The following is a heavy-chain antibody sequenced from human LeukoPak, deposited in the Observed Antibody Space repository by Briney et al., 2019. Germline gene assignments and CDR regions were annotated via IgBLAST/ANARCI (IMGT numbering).Heavy chain of an antibody. CDR1: GYSLSNGYY. Sequence: PSETLSLTCTVSGYSLSNGYYWGWIRQPPGKGLEWVGSISHRGSTYYNPSLRSRVTISIDTSKNQFSLKLSSVTAADTAVYYCAREYRSSWYLNWFDPWGQGTLVTVSS. J-gene: IGHJ5*02. CDR2: ISHRGST. CDR3: AREYRSSWYLNWFDP. V-gene: IGHV4-38-2*02. D-gene: IGHD6-13*01.